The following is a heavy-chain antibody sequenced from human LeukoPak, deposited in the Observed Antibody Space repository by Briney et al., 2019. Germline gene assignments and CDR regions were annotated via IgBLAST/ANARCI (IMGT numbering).Heavy chain of an antibody. Sequence: GGSLRLSCAASGFTFSSNSMNWVRQAPGKGLEWVSYISSTGGTIYYADSVKGRFTISRDNSKNTLYLQMNSLRAEDTAVYYCARDRRTGDYDILTGAGEYWGQGTLVTVSS. CDR1: GFTFSSNS. V-gene: IGHV3-48*01. CDR3: ARDRRTGDYDILTGAGEY. D-gene: IGHD3-9*01. CDR2: ISSTGGTI. J-gene: IGHJ4*02.